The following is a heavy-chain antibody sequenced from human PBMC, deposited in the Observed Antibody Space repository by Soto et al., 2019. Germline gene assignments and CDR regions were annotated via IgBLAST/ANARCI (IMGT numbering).Heavy chain of an antibody. CDR2: LSGSGGTT. J-gene: IGHJ4*02. V-gene: IGHV3-23*01. Sequence: EVQLLESGGGLVQPGGSLRLSCSTSGFTFSTYAMNWVRQAPGKGLEWVSGLSGSGGTTYYAGSVMGRFTISRDNSKNTLFLQMNSLRAEDTALYYCAKQRADYGSGSDTYYFDFWGQGTLVTVSS. CDR3: AKQRADYGSGSDTYYFDF. CDR1: GFTFSTYA. D-gene: IGHD3-10*01.